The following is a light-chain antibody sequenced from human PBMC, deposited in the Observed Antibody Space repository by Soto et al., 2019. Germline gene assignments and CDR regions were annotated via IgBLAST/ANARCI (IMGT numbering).Light chain of an antibody. V-gene: IGKV3-20*01. CDR3: QHYGDSPT. CDR1: RTVTNTY. Sequence: VLTQSPATLSLSVGERATLSCRASRTVTNTYLSWYQHKPGQAPRLLLYATPTRAAAIPDRFSGSGSGTDFTLTIKSLEPEDVAVYYCQHYGDSPTFGRGTKVDIK. J-gene: IGKJ1*01. CDR2: ATP.